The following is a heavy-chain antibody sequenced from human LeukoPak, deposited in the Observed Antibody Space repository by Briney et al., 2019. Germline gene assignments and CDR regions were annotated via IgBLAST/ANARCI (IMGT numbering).Heavy chain of an antibody. V-gene: IGHV3-23*01. CDR1: GFTFSSYG. CDR3: ARPPQYSSTWYYFDF. D-gene: IGHD6-13*01. CDR2: ISASGVST. Sequence: PGGSLRLSCAASGFTFSSYGMHWVRQAPGKGLEWVSAISASGVSTYYADSVKGRFTISRDNSKNSLFLQMNSLRAEDSAVYYCARPPQYSSTWYYFDFWGQGTLVTVSS. J-gene: IGHJ4*02.